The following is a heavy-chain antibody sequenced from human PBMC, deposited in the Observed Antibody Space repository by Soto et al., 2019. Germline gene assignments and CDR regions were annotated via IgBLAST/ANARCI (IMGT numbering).Heavy chain of an antibody. J-gene: IGHJ5*02. CDR2: ISGSGGST. D-gene: IGHD2-15*01. V-gene: IGHV3-23*01. CDR3: AKDEGCTNCSPYNWFDP. CDR1: GFTFSSYA. Sequence: GGSLRLSCAASGFTFSSYAMSWVRQAPGKGLEWVSAISGSGGSTYYADSVKGRFTISRDNSKNTLYLQMNSLRAEDTAVYYCAKDEGCTNCSPYNWFDPWGQGTLVTVSS.